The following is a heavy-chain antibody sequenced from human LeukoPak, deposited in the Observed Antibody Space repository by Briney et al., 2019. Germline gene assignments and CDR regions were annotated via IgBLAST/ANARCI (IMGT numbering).Heavy chain of an antibody. CDR2: ISCSSSYI. Sequence: GGSLRLSCAASGFTFSSYSMNWVRQAPGKGLEWVSSISCSSSYIYYADSVKGRFTISRDNAKNSLYLQMNSLRAEDTAVYYCARAFNPTYYDFWSAYDAFDIWGQGTMVTVSS. V-gene: IGHV3-21*01. D-gene: IGHD3-3*01. J-gene: IGHJ3*02. CDR1: GFTFSSYS. CDR3: ARAFNPTYYDFWSAYDAFDI.